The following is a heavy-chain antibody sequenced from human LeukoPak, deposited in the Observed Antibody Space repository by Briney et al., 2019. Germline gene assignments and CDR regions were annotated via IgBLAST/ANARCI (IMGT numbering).Heavy chain of an antibody. CDR1: GFTFSNYA. D-gene: IGHD6-19*01. CDR3: AKDLAVTGWVNDY. Sequence: GGSLRLSCAASGFTFSNYAMSWVRQAPGKGLEWVSAITGSGGTTYYADSVKGRFTVSRDNSKNTLYLQMNSLRAEDTAVYYCAKDLAVTGWVNDYWGQGTPVTVSS. J-gene: IGHJ4*02. CDR2: ITGSGGTT. V-gene: IGHV3-23*01.